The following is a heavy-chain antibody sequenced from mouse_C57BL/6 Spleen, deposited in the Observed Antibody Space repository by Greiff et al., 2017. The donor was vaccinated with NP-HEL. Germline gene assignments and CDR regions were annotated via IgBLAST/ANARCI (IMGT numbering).Heavy chain of an antibody. J-gene: IGHJ3*01. Sequence: EVNVVESGRDLVKPGGSLKLSCAASGFTFSSYGMSWVRQTPDKRLEWVATISSGGSYTYYPDSVKGRFTISRDNAKNTLYLQMSSLKSEDTAMYYCARHEGTTACAYWGQGTLVTVSA. D-gene: IGHD1-2*01. CDR3: ARHEGTTACAY. CDR1: GFTFSSYG. V-gene: IGHV5-6*01. CDR2: ISSGGSYT.